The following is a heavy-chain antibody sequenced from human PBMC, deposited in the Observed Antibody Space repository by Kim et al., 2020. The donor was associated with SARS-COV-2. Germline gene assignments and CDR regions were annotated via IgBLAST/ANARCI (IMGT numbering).Heavy chain of an antibody. V-gene: IGHV3-30*04. D-gene: IGHD6-19*01. CDR1: GFTFSSYA. CDR3: ARASGSGWRAYFDY. CDR2: ISYDGSNK. Sequence: GGSLRLSCAASGFTFSSYAMHWVRQAPGKGLEWVAVISYDGSNKYYADSVKGRFTISRDNSKNTLYLQMNSLRAEDTAVYYCARASGSGWRAYFDYWGQGTLVTVSS. J-gene: IGHJ4*02.